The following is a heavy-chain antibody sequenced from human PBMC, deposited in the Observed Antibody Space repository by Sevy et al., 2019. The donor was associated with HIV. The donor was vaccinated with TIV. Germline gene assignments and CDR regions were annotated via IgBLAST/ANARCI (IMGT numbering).Heavy chain of an antibody. CDR2: FDPEDDET. CDR3: ATDVWFYYGDFRGF. Sequence: ASVKVSCKVSGYTLTDLAMHWVRQAPGKGLEWMGGFDPEDDETIYAQRFQGRVTMTEDTSTDTAYMELTSLRSEDTAVYYCATDVWFYYGDFRGFWGQGTLVTVSS. J-gene: IGHJ4*02. V-gene: IGHV1-24*01. D-gene: IGHD4-17*01. CDR1: GYTLTDLA.